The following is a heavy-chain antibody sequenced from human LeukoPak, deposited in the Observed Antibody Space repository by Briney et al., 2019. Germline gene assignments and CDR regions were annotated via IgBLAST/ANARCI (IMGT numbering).Heavy chain of an antibody. CDR2: IYSGGST. D-gene: IGHD4-11*01. V-gene: IGHV3-66*01. J-gene: IGHJ4*02. CDR3: ARIYSNYDY. CDR1: GFTVSNNY. Sequence: PGGSLRLSCAASGFTVSNNYMGWVSQAPGEWLEWVSVIYSGGSTYYADTVKGRLTISRDNSKNTLYLQMNSLRAEDTAVYYCARIYSNYDYWGQGTLVTVSS.